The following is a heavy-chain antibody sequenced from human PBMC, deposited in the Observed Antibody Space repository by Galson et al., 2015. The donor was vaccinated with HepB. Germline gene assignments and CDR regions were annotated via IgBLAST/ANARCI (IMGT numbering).Heavy chain of an antibody. Sequence: PALVKPTQTLTLTCTVSGFSLSNARMGVSWIRQPPGKALEWLAHIFSNDEKPYSTSLKSRLTISKDTSKSQVVLTMTNMDPVDTATYYCARQSIAAAGTPYWYFDLWGRGTLVTVSS. D-gene: IGHD6-13*01. CDR1: GFSLSNARMG. CDR2: IFSNDEK. V-gene: IGHV2-26*01. CDR3: ARQSIAAAGTPYWYFDL. J-gene: IGHJ2*01.